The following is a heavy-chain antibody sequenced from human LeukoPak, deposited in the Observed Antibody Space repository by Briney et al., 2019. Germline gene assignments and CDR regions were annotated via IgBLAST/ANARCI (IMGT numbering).Heavy chain of an antibody. D-gene: IGHD2-21*02. CDR2: INPKSGGT. CDR1: GYIFSDYY. CDR3: ARVYCGGDCYSSDY. V-gene: IGHV1-2*02. Sequence: ASVKVSCKASGYIFSDYYINWVRQVPGQGLEWMGWINPKSGGTKYSQNFQGRVTMTRDTSISTAYMELSRLRSDDTAVYYCARVYCGGDCYSSDYWGQGTLVTVSS. J-gene: IGHJ4*02.